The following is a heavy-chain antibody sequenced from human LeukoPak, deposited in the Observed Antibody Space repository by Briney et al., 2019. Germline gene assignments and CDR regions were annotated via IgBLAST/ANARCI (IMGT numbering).Heavy chain of an antibody. J-gene: IGHJ3*02. CDR1: GYTFTSYG. Sequence: ASVKVSCKASGYTFTSYGISWVRQAPGQGLEWMGWISAYNGNTNYAQKLQGRVTMTTDTSTSTAYMGLRSLRSDDTAVYYCARDVTMVRGYRADAFDIWGQGTMVTVSS. D-gene: IGHD3-10*01. V-gene: IGHV1-18*01. CDR3: ARDVTMVRGYRADAFDI. CDR2: ISAYNGNT.